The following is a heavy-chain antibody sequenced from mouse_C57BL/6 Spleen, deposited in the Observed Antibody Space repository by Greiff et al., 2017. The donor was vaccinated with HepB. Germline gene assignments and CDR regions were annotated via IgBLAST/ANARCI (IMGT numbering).Heavy chain of an antibody. CDR2: IDPSDSYT. CDR3: ARGGGSSPSWFAY. D-gene: IGHD1-1*01. Sequence: QVQLKQPGAELVRPGTSVKLSCKASGYTFTSYWMHWVKQRPGQGLEWIGVIDPSDSYTNYNQKFKGKATLTVDTSSSTAYMQLSSLTSEDSAVYYCARGGGSSPSWFAYWGQGTLVTVSA. CDR1: GYTFTSYW. J-gene: IGHJ3*01. V-gene: IGHV1-59*01.